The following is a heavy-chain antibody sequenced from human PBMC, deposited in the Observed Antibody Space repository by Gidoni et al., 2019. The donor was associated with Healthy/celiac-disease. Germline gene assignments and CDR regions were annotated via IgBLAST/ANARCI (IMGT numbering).Heavy chain of an antibody. Sequence: EVQLVESGGGLVKPGGSLRPSCAASGFTFSSYSMNWVRQAPGKGMEWVASISSSSSYIYYADSVKGRFTISRDNAKNSLYLQMNSLRAEDTAVYYCARGNYYGSVAGEYWGQGTLVTVSS. CDR2: ISSSSSYI. J-gene: IGHJ4*02. V-gene: IGHV3-21*01. D-gene: IGHD3-10*01. CDR1: GFTFSSYS. CDR3: ARGNYYGSVAGEY.